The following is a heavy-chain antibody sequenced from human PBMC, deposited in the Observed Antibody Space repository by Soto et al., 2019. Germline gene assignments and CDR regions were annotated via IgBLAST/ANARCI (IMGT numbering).Heavy chain of an antibody. CDR3: ARTLSGFTYGSRQFYFDY. Sequence: PSETLSLTCTVSGDPITSYFWTWLRQPAGKGLEWIGHVFPGGPTSHNSSLKSRVSMSVDTSKNQFSLTLTSVTAADTAVYYCARTLSGFTYGSRQFYFDYWGQGTLVTVPS. CDR1: GDPITSYF. CDR2: VFPGGPT. J-gene: IGHJ4*02. V-gene: IGHV4-4*07. D-gene: IGHD3-10*01.